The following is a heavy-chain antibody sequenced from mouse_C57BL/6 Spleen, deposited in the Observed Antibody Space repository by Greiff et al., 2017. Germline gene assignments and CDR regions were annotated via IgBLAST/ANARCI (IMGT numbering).Heavy chain of an antibody. Sequence: EVQLQQSGAELVKPGASVKLSCTASGYNIKDYYMHWVKQRTEQGLEWIGRIDPEDGETKSAPKFQGKATITADTSSSTAYLQLSSLTSEDTAVYYCAAYNYELFAYWGEGTLVTVSA. V-gene: IGHV14-2*01. CDR1: GYNIKDYY. J-gene: IGHJ3*01. CDR2: IDPEDGET. CDR3: AAYNYELFAY. D-gene: IGHD2-12*01.